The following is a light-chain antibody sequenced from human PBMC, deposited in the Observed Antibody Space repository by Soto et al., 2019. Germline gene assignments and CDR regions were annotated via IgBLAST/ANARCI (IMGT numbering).Light chain of an antibody. Sequence: IQMTQSPSTLSASVGDRVTITCRASQRISSWLAWYQQKPGKAPQLLIYDASSLESGFPSRFSGSGSGTEFTLTITSLQPAAFATYYCQQYNSYPWTFGQATTVEIK. CDR3: QQYNSYPWT. J-gene: IGKJ1*01. CDR1: QRISSW. CDR2: DAS. V-gene: IGKV1-5*01.